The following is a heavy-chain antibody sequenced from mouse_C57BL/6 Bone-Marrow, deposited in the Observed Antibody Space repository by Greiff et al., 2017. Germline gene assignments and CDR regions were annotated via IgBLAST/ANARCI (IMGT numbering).Heavy chain of an antibody. CDR2: IYPRSGNT. Sequence: VQLQESGAELARPGASVKLSCKASGYTFTSYGISWVKQRTGQGLEWIGEIYPRSGNTYYNEKFKGKATLTADKSSSAAYMELRSLTSEDSAVYFCARSTVVGPDYWCQGTTLTVTS. D-gene: IGHD1-1*01. J-gene: IGHJ2*01. CDR1: GYTFTSYG. V-gene: IGHV1-81*01. CDR3: ARSTVVGPDY.